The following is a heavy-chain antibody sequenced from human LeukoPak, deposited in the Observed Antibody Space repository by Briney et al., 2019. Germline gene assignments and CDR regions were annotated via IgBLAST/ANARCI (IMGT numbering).Heavy chain of an antibody. D-gene: IGHD1-20*01. CDR2: INPSGGST. J-gene: IGHJ4*02. CDR3: ARGLITGTTTAGLDY. V-gene: IGHV1-46*01. Sequence: ASVKVSCKASGYTFTSYYMHWVRQAPGQGLEWMEIINPSGGSTSYAQKFQGRVTMTRDTSTSTVYMELSSLRSEDTAVYYCARGLITGTTTAGLDYWGQGTLVTVSS. CDR1: GYTFTSYY.